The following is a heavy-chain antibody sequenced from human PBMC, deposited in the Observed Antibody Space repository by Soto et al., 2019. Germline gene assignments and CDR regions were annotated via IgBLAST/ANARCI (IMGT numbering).Heavy chain of an antibody. V-gene: IGHV1-18*01. CDR2: ISAYNGNT. J-gene: IGHJ4*02. D-gene: IGHD3-10*01. CDR1: GYTFTTYG. CDR3: ARFYASGSYPYDY. Sequence: ASVKVSCKASGYTFTTYGISWVRQAPGQGLEWMGWISAYNGNTNYAQNLQGRVTMTTDTSTSTAYMELRSLRSDDAAVYYCARFYASGSYPYDYWGQGTLVTVSS.